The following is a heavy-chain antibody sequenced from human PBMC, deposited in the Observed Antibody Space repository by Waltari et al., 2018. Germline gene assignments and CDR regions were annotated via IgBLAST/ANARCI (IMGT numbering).Heavy chain of an antibody. V-gene: IGHV4-34*01. CDR1: GGSFSGYY. Sequence: QVQLQQWGAGLLKPSETLSLTCAVYGGSFSGYYWSWIRQPPGKGLEWIGEINHSGSTNYNPSHKSRVTISVDTSKNQFSLKLSSVTAADTAVYYCARVPSIAAAGIIDYWGQGTLVIVSS. CDR2: INHSGST. J-gene: IGHJ4*02. D-gene: IGHD6-13*01. CDR3: ARVPSIAAAGIIDY.